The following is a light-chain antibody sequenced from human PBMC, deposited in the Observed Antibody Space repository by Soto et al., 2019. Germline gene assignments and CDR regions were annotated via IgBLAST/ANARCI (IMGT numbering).Light chain of an antibody. CDR1: SSDVGGYHY. CDR3: SSYTSSRTVV. CDR2: EVS. V-gene: IGLV2-14*01. J-gene: IGLJ2*01. Sequence: QSALTQPASVSGSPGQSITISCTGTSSDVGGYHYVSWYQQHPGKAPKLMIYEVSNRPSGVSNRFSGSKSGNTASLTISGLQAEDESDYYRSSYTSSRTVVFGGGTQLTVL.